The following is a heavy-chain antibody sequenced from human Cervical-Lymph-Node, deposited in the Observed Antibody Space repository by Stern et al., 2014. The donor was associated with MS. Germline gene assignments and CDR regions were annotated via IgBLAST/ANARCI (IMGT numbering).Heavy chain of an antibody. V-gene: IGHV2-70*04. D-gene: IGHD1-1*01. J-gene: IGHJ5*02. CDR3: ARSYNWSPFDP. CDR2: IDWDNTE. Sequence: QVTLKESGPAMVKPTQTLTLTCTFSGFSLSTSGMRVSWIRQPPGKALEWLARIDWDNTEFYSPSLKTRLTLSKDTSRNQVVLVMTNMDPTDTATYFCARSYNWSPFDPWGQGTLVTVSS. CDR1: GFSLSTSGMR.